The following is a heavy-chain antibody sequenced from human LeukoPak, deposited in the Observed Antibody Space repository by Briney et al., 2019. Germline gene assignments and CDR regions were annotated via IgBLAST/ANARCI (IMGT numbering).Heavy chain of an antibody. CDR2: IIGTSGST. Sequence: GGSLRLSRADSGFTFSSYAMTWVRQAAGKELEWVSAIIGTSGSTYYADSVKGRFTISRDNSKNTLYLQMNSLRAEDTAVYYCAVYCSGGCYSGLVWGQGTLVTVSS. D-gene: IGHD2-21*02. J-gene: IGHJ4*02. CDR1: GFTFSSYA. V-gene: IGHV3-23*01. CDR3: AVYCSGGCYSGLV.